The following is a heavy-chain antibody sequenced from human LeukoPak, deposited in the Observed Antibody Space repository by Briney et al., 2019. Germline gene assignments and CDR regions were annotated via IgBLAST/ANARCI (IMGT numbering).Heavy chain of an antibody. CDR2: ISSSGSTI. J-gene: IGHJ4*02. D-gene: IGHD6-19*01. CDR1: GFTFSSYE. Sequence: QTGGSLRLSCAASGFTFSSYEMNWVRQAPGKGLEWVSYISSSGSTIYYADSVKGRFTISRDNAKNSLYLQMNSLRAEDTAVYYCPRGRGSSSGWYSDYWGQGTLVTVSS. CDR3: PRGRGSSSGWYSDY. V-gene: IGHV3-48*03.